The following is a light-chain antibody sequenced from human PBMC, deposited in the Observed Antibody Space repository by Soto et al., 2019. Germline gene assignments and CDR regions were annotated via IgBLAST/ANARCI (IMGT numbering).Light chain of an antibody. CDR2: GAS. CDR3: QQYNNWPLT. V-gene: IGKV3-15*01. CDR1: QSVSSN. J-gene: IGKJ4*01. Sequence: ERVMPQSPATLSLSPGERATLSCRASQSVSSNLAWYQQKPGQAPRLLIYGASTRATGIPARFSGSGSGTEFTLTISSLQSEDFAVYYCQQYNNWPLTFGGGTKVEIK.